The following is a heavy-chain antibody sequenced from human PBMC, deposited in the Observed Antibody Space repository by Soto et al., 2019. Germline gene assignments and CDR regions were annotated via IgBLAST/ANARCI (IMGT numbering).Heavy chain of an antibody. CDR3: AKKKITILGVVKDFEY. CDR1: GDTFTSYG. D-gene: IGHD3-3*01. Sequence: AAPVKVFCKASGDTFTSYGISWVRQAPGQRVEWMGWVSAYNGNTNYAQKLQGRVNMTTDTSTSTAYNEVRSLRSDDTAVYYCAKKKITILGVVKDFEYGGQGTLVTVSS. CDR2: VSAYNGNT. J-gene: IGHJ4*02. V-gene: IGHV1-18*01.